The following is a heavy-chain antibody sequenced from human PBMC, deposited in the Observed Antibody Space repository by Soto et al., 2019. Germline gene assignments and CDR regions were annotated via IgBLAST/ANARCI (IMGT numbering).Heavy chain of an antibody. D-gene: IGHD6-13*01. Sequence: QVQLVESGGGVVQPGRSLRLSCAASGFTFSSYGMHWVRQAPGKGLEWVAVIWYDGSNKYYADSVKGRFTISRDNSKNTLYLQMNSLRAEDTAVYYCARDSYSSSWSLWGQGTLVTVSS. V-gene: IGHV3-33*01. CDR1: GFTFSSYG. J-gene: IGHJ4*02. CDR3: ARDSYSSSWSL. CDR2: IWYDGSNK.